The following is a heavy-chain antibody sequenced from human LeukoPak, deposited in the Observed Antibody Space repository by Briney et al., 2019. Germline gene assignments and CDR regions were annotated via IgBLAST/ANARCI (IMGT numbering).Heavy chain of an antibody. D-gene: IGHD3-10*01. CDR3: ARARSGFTHFDY. CDR2: IYHSWST. Sequence: PSETLSLTCAVYGGSFSGYYWGWIRQPPGKGLEWMGSIYHSWSTYYNPSLKSRVTISVDTSKNQFSLKLSSVTAADTAVYYCARARSGFTHFDYWGQGTLVTVSS. CDR1: GGSFSGYY. V-gene: IGHV4-38-2*01. J-gene: IGHJ4*02.